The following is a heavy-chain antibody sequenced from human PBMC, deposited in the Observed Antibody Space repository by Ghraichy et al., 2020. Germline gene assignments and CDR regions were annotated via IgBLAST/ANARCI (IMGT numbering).Heavy chain of an antibody. Sequence: SETLSLTCAVSGYSISSGYYWGWIRQPPGKGLEWIGSIYHSGSTYYNPSLKSRVTISVDTSKNQFSLKLSSVTAADTAVYYCARVGWGAATHALYFDYWGQGTLVTVSS. CDR2: IYHSGST. CDR1: GYSISSGYY. J-gene: IGHJ4*02. CDR3: ARVGWGAATHALYFDY. V-gene: IGHV4-38-2*01. D-gene: IGHD2-15*01.